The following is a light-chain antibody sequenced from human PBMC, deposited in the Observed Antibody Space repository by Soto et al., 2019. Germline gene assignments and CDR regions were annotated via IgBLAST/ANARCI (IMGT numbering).Light chain of an antibody. CDR2: KAS. V-gene: IGKV1-5*03. J-gene: IGKJ1*01. CDR1: TTISSW. Sequence: DIQMPQSPSTLSGSVGDRVTITCRASTTISSWLAWYQQKPGKAPKLLIYKASTLKSGVPSRFSGSGSGTEFTLTISSLQPDDFATYYCQHYNSYSESFGQGTKVDLK. CDR3: QHYNSYSES.